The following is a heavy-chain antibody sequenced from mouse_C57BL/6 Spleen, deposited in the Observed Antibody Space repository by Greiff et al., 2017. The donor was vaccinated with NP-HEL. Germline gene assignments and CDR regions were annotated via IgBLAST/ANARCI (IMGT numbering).Heavy chain of an antibody. J-gene: IGHJ2*01. CDR3: TRGNYYGSSYDY. D-gene: IGHD1-1*01. Sequence: EVHLVESGEGLVKPGGSLKLSCAASGFTFSSYAMSWVRQTPEKRLEWVAYISSGGDYIYYADTVKGRFTISRDNARNTLYLQMSSLKSEDTAMYYCTRGNYYGSSYDYWGQGTTLTVSS. CDR2: ISSGGDYI. V-gene: IGHV5-9-1*02. CDR1: GFTFSSYA.